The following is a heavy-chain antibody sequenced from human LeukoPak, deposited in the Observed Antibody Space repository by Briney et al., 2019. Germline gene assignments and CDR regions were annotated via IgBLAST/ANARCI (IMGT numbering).Heavy chain of an antibody. Sequence: PSETLSLTCAVYGGSFSGYYWSWIRQPPGKGLEWIGEINHSGSTNYNPSLKSRVTISVDTSKNQFSLRLSSVTAADTAAYYCARGYYYGSGSYRPGWFDPWGQGTLVTVSS. D-gene: IGHD3-10*01. CDR1: GGSFSGYY. V-gene: IGHV4-34*01. J-gene: IGHJ5*02. CDR2: INHSGST. CDR3: ARGYYYGSGSYRPGWFDP.